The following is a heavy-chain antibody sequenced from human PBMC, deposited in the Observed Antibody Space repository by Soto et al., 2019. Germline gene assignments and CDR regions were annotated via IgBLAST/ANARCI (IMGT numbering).Heavy chain of an antibody. J-gene: IGHJ4*02. CDR3: ARDLSGDTTPHFDL. D-gene: IGHD1-1*01. CDR1: GFAFSSYW. CDR2: IYSDGSRT. V-gene: IGHV3-74*01. Sequence: PGGSLRLSCAASGFAFSSYWMHWVRQTPGKGPVWVSRIYSDGSRTAYADSVKGRFTISRDNAKNTMYLQMSSLTIEDTAVYYCARDLSGDTTPHFDLWGQGTLVTVSS.